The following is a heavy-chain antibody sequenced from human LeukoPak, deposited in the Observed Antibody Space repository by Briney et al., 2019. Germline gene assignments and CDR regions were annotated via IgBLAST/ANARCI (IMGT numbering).Heavy chain of an antibody. CDR3: ASPNSSGYYYRA. V-gene: IGHV3-48*04. CDR1: GFTFRSYS. Sequence: PGGSLRLSCAASGFTFRSYSMNWVRQAPGKGLEWVSYISSSSSTIYYADSVKGRFTISRDNAKNSLYLQMNSLRAEDTAVYYCASPNSSGYYYRAWGQGTLVTVSS. J-gene: IGHJ5*02. CDR2: ISSSSSTI. D-gene: IGHD3-22*01.